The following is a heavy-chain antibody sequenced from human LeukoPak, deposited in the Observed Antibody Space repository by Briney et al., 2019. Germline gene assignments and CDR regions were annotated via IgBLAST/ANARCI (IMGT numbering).Heavy chain of an antibody. D-gene: IGHD2-2*02. CDR3: ARAYCSSTSCYTNAFDI. Sequence: PSETLSLTCTVSGGSISSYYWSWIRQPAGKGLEWIGRIYTSGSTNYNPSLKSRVTMSVDTSKNQFSLKLSSVTAADTAVYYCARAYCSSTSCYTNAFDIWGQGTMVTVSS. CDR1: GGSISSYY. J-gene: IGHJ3*02. CDR2: IYTSGST. V-gene: IGHV4-4*07.